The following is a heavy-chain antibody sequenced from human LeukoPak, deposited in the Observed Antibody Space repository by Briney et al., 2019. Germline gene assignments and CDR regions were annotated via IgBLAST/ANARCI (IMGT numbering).Heavy chain of an antibody. V-gene: IGHV3-21*01. D-gene: IGHD2-2*01. CDR2: ISSSSSYI. Sequence: PGGSLRLSCAASGFTFSRYSMNWVRQAPGKGLEWVSSISSSSSYIYYADSVKGRFTISRDNAKNSLYLQMNSLRAEDTAVYYCATPSSTSCCYFDYWGQGTLVTVSS. CDR3: ATPSSTSCCYFDY. CDR1: GFTFSRYS. J-gene: IGHJ4*02.